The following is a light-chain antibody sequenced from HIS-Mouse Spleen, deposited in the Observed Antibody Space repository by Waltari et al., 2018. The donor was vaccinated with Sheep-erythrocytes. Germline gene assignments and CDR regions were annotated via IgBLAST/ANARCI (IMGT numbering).Light chain of an antibody. CDR1: KLGDKY. CDR2: QDS. CDR3: QAWDSSTAV. V-gene: IGLV3-1*01. Sequence: SYELTQPPSVSVSPGQTASITCSGDKLGDKYACWYQQKPGQSPVLVIYQDSKRPSGITGRFSGSNSGNTATLTISETQAMDEADYYCQAWDSSTAVFGGGTKLTVL. J-gene: IGLJ2*01.